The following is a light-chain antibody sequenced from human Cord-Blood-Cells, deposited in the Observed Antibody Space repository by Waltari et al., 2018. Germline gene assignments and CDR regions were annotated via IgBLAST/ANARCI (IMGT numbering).Light chain of an antibody. CDR2: YAS. J-gene: IGKJ1*01. Sequence: TCRARQSISGWLAWYQQKPGKAPKLRIYYASSLESGVPLRFGGSGSGTEFTLTISSLQPDDFATYYCQQYNIYWTFGQGSKVEIK. CDR3: QQYNIYWT. V-gene: IGKV1-5*01. CDR1: QSISGW.